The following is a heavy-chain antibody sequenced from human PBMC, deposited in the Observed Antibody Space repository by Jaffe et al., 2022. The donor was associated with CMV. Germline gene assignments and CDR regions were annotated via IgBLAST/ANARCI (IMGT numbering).Heavy chain of an antibody. Sequence: EVQLVESGGGLVQPGGSLRLSCAASGFTFSSYWMSWVRQAPGKGLEWVANIKQDGSEKYYVDSVKGRFTISRDNAKNSLYLQMNSLRAEDTAVYYCARDRGDYVWGSYRGTFDYWGQGTLVTVSS. CDR1: GFTFSSYW. CDR2: IKQDGSEK. CDR3: ARDRGDYVWGSYRGTFDY. D-gene: IGHD3-16*02. V-gene: IGHV3-7*01. J-gene: IGHJ4*02.